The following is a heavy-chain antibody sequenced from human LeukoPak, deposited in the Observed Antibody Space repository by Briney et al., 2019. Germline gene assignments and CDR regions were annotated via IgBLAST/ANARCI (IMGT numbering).Heavy chain of an antibody. V-gene: IGHV3-7*01. CDR1: GFTFSTYW. CDR3: ARDRDLGGLVVDV. CDR2: IKQDGGER. J-gene: IGHJ6*02. Sequence: GGSLRLSCAASGFTFSTYWMSWVRQAPGKGLEWVASIKQDGGERDYVDSVQGRFIISRDNAKNSLYLQMNSLRPEDTALYYCARDRDLGGLVVDVWGQGTTLIVSS. D-gene: IGHD2-21*01.